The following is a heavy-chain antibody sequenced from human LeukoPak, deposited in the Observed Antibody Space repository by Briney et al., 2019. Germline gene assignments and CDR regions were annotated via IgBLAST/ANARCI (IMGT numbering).Heavy chain of an antibody. CDR1: GGTFSSYA. Sequence: SVKVSCKASGGTFSSYAISWVRQPPGQGLEWMGGIIPIFGTANYAQKFQGGVTITADESTSTAYMELSSLRSEDTAVYYCARIAGYGGNSDPDYWGQGTLVTVSS. CDR3: ARIAGYGGNSDPDY. J-gene: IGHJ4*02. V-gene: IGHV1-69*01. CDR2: IIPIFGTA. D-gene: IGHD4-23*01.